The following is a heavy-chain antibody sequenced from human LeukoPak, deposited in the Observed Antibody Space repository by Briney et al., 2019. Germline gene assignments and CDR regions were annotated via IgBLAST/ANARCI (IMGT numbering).Heavy chain of an antibody. CDR2: IYYSGST. D-gene: IGHD3-16*01. CDR1: GGSISSYY. CDR3: ARHGRDYDYYFDY. V-gene: IGHV4-59*08. J-gene: IGHJ4*02. Sequence: SETLSLTCTVSGGSISSYYWSWIRQPPGKGLEWIGYIYYSGSTNYNPSLKSRVTISVDTSKNQFSLKLSSVTAADTAVYYCARHGRDYDYYFDYWAQGTLVTVSS.